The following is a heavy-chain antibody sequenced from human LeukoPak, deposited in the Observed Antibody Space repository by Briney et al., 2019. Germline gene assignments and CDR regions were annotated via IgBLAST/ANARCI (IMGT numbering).Heavy chain of an antibody. CDR1: GGSISSYY. D-gene: IGHD6-19*01. J-gene: IGHJ4*02. CDR2: IYYSGST. V-gene: IGHV4-59*01. CDR3: ARAPKGYSSGWFLDY. Sequence: TSETLSLTCTVSGGSISSYYWSWVRKPPGKGLEWIGYIYYSGSTNYNPSLKSRVTISVDTSKNQFSLKLSSVTAADTAVYYCARAPKGYSSGWFLDYWGQGTLVTVSS.